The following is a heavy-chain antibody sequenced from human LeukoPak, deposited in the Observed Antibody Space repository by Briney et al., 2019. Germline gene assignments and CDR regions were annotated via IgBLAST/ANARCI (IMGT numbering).Heavy chain of an antibody. CDR1: GGSVSSGSYY. CDR3: ARVYYGSGSYYYYFDY. D-gene: IGHD3-10*01. V-gene: IGHV4-61*01. Sequence: SETLSLTCTVSGGSVSSGSYYWSWIRQPPGKGLEWIGHIYYSGSTNYNPSFKSRVTISVDASKNQFSLKLSSVTAADTAVYYCARVYYGSGSYYYYFDYWGQGTLVTVSS. CDR2: IYYSGST. J-gene: IGHJ4*02.